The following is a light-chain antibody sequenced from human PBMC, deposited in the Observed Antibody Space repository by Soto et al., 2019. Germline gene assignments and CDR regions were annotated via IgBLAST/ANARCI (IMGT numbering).Light chain of an antibody. CDR2: DAS. V-gene: IGKV1D-13*01. CDR3: QQFNNYPLT. CDR1: QDVSYA. Sequence: AVQLTQSPSSLSASVGDTVTITCRASQDVSYALAWFQQKPGKAPKLLIYDASSLEGGVPSRFSGSGSGTDFALTISSLQPEDFATYYCQQFNNYPLTFGGGTKVEIQ. J-gene: IGKJ4*01.